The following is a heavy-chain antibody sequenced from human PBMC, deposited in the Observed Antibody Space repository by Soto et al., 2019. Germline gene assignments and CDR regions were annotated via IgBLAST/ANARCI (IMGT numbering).Heavy chain of an antibody. J-gene: IGHJ5*02. CDR3: ARDPDATYYDSSVNWFDP. Sequence: GESLKISCKGSGYSFTSYWIGWVRQAPGQGLEWMGWISAYNGNTNYAQKLQGRVTMTTDTSTSTAYMELRSLRSDDTAVYYCARDPDATYYDSSVNWFDPWGQGTLVTVSS. CDR2: ISAYNGNT. CDR1: GYSFTSYW. D-gene: IGHD3-22*01. V-gene: IGHV1-18*04.